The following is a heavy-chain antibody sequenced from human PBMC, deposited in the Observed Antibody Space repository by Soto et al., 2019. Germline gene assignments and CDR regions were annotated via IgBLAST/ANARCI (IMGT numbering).Heavy chain of an antibody. CDR1: GGTFSNYA. J-gene: IGHJ4*02. Sequence: SVKVSCKTSGGTFSNYAISWVRQAPGQGLEWMGGIIPIFDTANYAQKFQGRVTITADESTSTAYMEVSSLRSEDTAVYYCARDPVGYGGNSGYLDYWGQGTLVTVSS. CDR3: ARDPVGYGGNSGYLDY. V-gene: IGHV1-69*13. CDR2: IIPIFDTA. D-gene: IGHD4-17*01.